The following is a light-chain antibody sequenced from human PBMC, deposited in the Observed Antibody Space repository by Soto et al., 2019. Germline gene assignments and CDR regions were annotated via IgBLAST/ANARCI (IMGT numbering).Light chain of an antibody. CDR2: DAS. Sequence: EIVLMQSPGTLSLSPGERGTLSCRASQSVASSLAWYQQKPGQAPRLLIYDASNRATGIPDRFSGSGSGTDFTLTLSRLEPEDFAVYYCQQYVNSPLTFGGATKV. V-gene: IGKV3-20*01. CDR1: QSVASS. J-gene: IGKJ4*01. CDR3: QQYVNSPLT.